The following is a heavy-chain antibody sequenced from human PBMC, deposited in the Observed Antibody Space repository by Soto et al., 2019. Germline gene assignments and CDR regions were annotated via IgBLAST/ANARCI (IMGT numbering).Heavy chain of an antibody. CDR3: ARDRDYDFWSGYYADYYYMDV. J-gene: IGHJ6*03. CDR2: ISSNGGST. D-gene: IGHD3-3*01. V-gene: IGHV3-64*01. Sequence: GGSLRLSCAASGFTFSSYAMHWVRQAPGKGLEYVSAISSNGGSTYYANSVKGRFTISRDNSKNTLYLQMGSLRAEDMAVYYCARDRDYDFWSGYYADYYYMDVWGKGTTVTVSS. CDR1: GFTFSSYA.